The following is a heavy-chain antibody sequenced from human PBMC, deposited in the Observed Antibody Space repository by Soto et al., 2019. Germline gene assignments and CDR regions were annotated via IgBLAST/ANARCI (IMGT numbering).Heavy chain of an antibody. CDR3: ARDDCGGDCYDY. J-gene: IGHJ4*02. V-gene: IGHV4-39*02. CDR1: GGSISSSSYY. D-gene: IGHD2-21*02. CDR2: IYYSGST. Sequence: SETLSLTCTVSGGSISSSSYYWGWIRQPPGKGLEWIGSIYYSGSTYYNPSLKSRVTISVDTSKNQFSLKLSSVTAADTAVYYCARDDCGGDCYDYWGQGTLVTVSS.